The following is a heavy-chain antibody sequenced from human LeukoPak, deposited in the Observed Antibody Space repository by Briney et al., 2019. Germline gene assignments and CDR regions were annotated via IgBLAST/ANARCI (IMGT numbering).Heavy chain of an antibody. V-gene: IGHV1-2*02. CDR2: INPNTGGT. J-gene: IGHJ4*02. D-gene: IGHD5-18*01. CDR1: GYAFTNYY. Sequence: ASVKVSCKASGYAFTNYYIHWVRQAPGQGLEWMGWINPNTGGTNSAQKFQGRVTMTRDTSITTAYMELSRLRSDDTAMYYCARDWIQPWQCVGYWGQGTLVTVSS. CDR3: ARDWIQPWQCVGY.